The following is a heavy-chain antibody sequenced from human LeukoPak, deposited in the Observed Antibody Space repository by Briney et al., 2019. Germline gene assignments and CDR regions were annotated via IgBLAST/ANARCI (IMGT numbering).Heavy chain of an antibody. Sequence: QPGGSLRLSCAASGXTFXSYAMSWXXXXXGXGLEWVSAISGSGGSTYYADSVKGRFTISRDNSKNTLYLQMNSLRAEDTAVYYCAKLAPSVRIAVAGGDYWGQGTLVTVSS. CDR1: GXTFXSYA. V-gene: IGHV3-23*01. CDR3: AKLAPSVRIAVAGGDY. D-gene: IGHD6-19*01. J-gene: IGHJ4*02. CDR2: ISGSGGST.